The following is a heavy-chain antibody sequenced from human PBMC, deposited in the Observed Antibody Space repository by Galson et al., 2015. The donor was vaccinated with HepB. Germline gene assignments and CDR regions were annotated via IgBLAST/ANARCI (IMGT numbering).Heavy chain of an antibody. Sequence: SEPLSLTCTLSGGSIISTSNYWGWIRQPPGKGLEWFGSIYYSGITNYNPSLKSRVTISLDTSKNQFSLKLRSVTAADTAVYYCARVSLSSSGWYVRYGLDVWGQGTTVTVSS. CDR2: IYYSGIT. V-gene: IGHV4-39*07. D-gene: IGHD6-19*01. J-gene: IGHJ6*02. CDR1: GGSIISTSNY. CDR3: ARVSLSSSGWYVRYGLDV.